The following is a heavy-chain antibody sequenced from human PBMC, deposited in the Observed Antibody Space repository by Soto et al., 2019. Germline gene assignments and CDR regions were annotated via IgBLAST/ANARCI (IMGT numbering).Heavy chain of an antibody. D-gene: IGHD3-3*01. CDR2: ISGSGGDT. CDR1: GFTCSSYA. J-gene: IGHJ4*02. CDR3: AKHDFWTLYNTGLDS. V-gene: IGHV3-23*01. Sequence: PGGSLRLSCAASGFTCSSYAMSWVRQAPGKGLEWVSGISGSGGDTKYAASVKGRFTISRDNFKNMLYLQMNSLRAEDTAVYYCAKHDFWTLYNTGLDSWGQGTLVTVSS.